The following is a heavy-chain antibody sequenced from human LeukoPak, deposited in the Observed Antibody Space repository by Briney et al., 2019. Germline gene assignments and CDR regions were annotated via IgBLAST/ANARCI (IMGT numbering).Heavy chain of an antibody. Sequence: PGGSPRLSCAASGFTFSSYAMHWVRQAPGKGLEWVAVISYDGSNKYYADSVKGRFTISRDNSKNTLYLQMNSLRAEDTAVYYCARVGGNDYGDNWFDPWGQGTLVTVSS. D-gene: IGHD4-17*01. V-gene: IGHV3-30-3*01. J-gene: IGHJ5*02. CDR3: ARVGGNDYGDNWFDP. CDR2: ISYDGSNK. CDR1: GFTFSSYA.